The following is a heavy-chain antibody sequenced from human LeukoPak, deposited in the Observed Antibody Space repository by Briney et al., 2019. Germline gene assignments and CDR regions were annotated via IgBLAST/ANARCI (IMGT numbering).Heavy chain of an antibody. V-gene: IGHV3-74*01. D-gene: IGHD6-19*01. CDR3: HIAVAVNDY. Sequence: PGGSLRLSCADSGFTFSSYWMHWVRQAPGKGLVWISRINSDGSTTNYADSVKGRFTISRDNAKNTLYLQMNSLRAEDTAVYYCHIAVAVNDYWGQGTLVTVSS. CDR1: GFTFSSYW. J-gene: IGHJ4*02. CDR2: INSDGSTT.